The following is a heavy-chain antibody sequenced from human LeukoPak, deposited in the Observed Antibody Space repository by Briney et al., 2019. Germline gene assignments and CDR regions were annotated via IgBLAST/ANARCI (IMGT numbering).Heavy chain of an antibody. D-gene: IGHD5-18*01. CDR1: GGTFSSYT. J-gene: IGHJ4*02. CDR3: AREVGYSYGLDY. CDR2: IIPILGIS. V-gene: IGHV1-69*04. Sequence: SVKVSCKASGGTFSSYTISWVRQAPGQGPEWMGRIIPILGISNYAQKFQGRVTITADKSTSTAYMELSSLSSEDTAVYYCAREVGYSYGLDYWGQGTLVTVSS.